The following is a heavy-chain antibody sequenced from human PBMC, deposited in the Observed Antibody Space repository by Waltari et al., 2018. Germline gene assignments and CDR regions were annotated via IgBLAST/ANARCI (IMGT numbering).Heavy chain of an antibody. D-gene: IGHD5-12*01. CDR3: ATYIGASVGTAAYDV. V-gene: IGHV4-39*01. J-gene: IGHJ3*01. Sequence: QLQLQESGPGLVKPSETLSLTCSVSGVSITTTPPYWGWLRQPPGQGLEWIGTMSYSGATYSSPSLKSRVTISRDTSKNQLSLRLGSVTAADTAVYYCATYIGASVGTAAYDVWGQGTMVTVSA. CDR1: GVSITTTPPY. CDR2: MSYSGAT.